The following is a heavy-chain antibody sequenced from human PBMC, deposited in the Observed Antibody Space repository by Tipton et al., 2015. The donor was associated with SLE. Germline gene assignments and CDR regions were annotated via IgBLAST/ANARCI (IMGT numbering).Heavy chain of an antibody. CDR1: GGSVSSHY. CDR2: ISPSSRTI. D-gene: IGHD3-10*01. J-gene: IGHJ4*02. V-gene: IGHV3-48*01. Sequence: LSLTCTVSGGSVSSHYWSWVRQAPGKGLEWLSYISPSSRTIYYADSVKGRFSISRDNAKNSLYLQMNSLRPEDTALYYCVKDYVITMVRGVTAFDYWGQGTPVTVSS. CDR3: VKDYVITMVRGVTAFDY.